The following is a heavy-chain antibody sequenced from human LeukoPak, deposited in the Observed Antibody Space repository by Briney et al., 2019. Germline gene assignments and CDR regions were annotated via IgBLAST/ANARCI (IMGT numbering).Heavy chain of an antibody. CDR3: ARDELELRYYFDY. CDR1: GYTFTSYA. D-gene: IGHD1-7*01. V-gene: IGHV1-3*01. CDR2: INAGNGNT. J-gene: IGHJ4*02. Sequence: EASVKVSCKASGYTFTSYAMHWVRQAPGQRLEWMGWINAGNGNTKYSQKFQGRVTITRDTSASTAYMELSSLRSEDTAVYYCARDELELRYYFDYWGQGTLVTVSS.